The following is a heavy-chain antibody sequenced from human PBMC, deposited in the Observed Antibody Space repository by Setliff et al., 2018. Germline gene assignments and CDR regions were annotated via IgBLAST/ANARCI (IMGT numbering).Heavy chain of an antibody. Sequence: PPETLSLTCSVSGDSISIGAYFWSWFRHRPGEGLEYIGHITSSGYTNYCPSLQGRFAISEDTSENQFSLKLSSVTAANTAVYYCARLPGYCNGGKCYGYYTFDIWGQGTMVTVSS. D-gene: IGHD2-15*01. V-gene: IGHV4-30-4*08. CDR1: GDSISIGAYF. CDR2: ITSSGYT. J-gene: IGHJ3*02. CDR3: ARLPGYCNGGKCYGYYTFDI.